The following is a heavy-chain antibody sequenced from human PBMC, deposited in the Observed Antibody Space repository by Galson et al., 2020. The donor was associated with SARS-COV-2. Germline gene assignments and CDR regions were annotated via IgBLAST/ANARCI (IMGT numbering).Heavy chain of an antibody. V-gene: IGHV4-59*01. D-gene: IGHD3-10*01. J-gene: IGHJ4*02. Sequence: ASETLSLTCTVSGGSINSSYWSWIRQPPGTGLGWIGYLCYGGSTNYNHYLKNRVTISVDTCKSQFSLTLSPGTAADTAMYYCARLTVVRGVECWGQGITVSVSS. CDR3: ARLTVVRGVEC. CDR1: GGSINSSY. CDR2: LCYGGST.